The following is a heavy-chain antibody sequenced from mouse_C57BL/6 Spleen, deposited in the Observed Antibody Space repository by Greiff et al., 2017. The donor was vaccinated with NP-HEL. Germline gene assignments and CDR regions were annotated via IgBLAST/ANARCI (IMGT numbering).Heavy chain of an antibody. CDR2: IYPGDGDT. D-gene: IGHD1-1*01. J-gene: IGHJ3*01. Sequence: VQLQQSGPELVKPGASVKISCKASGYAFSSSWMNWVKQRPGKGLEWIGRIYPGDGDTNYNGKFKGKATLTADKSSSTAYMQLSNLTSEDSAVYFCARSLITTVRGFAYWGQGTLVTVSA. CDR3: ARSLITTVRGFAY. V-gene: IGHV1-82*01. CDR1: GYAFSSSW.